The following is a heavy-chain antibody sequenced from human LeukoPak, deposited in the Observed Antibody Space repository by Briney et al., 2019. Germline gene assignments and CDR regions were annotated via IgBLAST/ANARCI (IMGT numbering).Heavy chain of an antibody. V-gene: IGHV3-43*02. CDR2: ISGDGGST. CDR1: GFTFDDYA. CDR3: AKGPYYYDSSGYYPAYYYYMDV. J-gene: IGHJ6*03. Sequence: PGGSLRLSCAASGFTFDDYAMHWVRQAPGKGLEWVSLISGDGGSTYYADSVKGRFTISRDNSKNSLYLRMNSLRTEDTALYYCAKGPYYYDSSGYYPAYYYYMDVWGKGTTVTVSS. D-gene: IGHD3-22*01.